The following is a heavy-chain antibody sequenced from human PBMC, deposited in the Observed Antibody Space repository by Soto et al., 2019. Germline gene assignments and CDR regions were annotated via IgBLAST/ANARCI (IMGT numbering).Heavy chain of an antibody. J-gene: IGHJ4*02. CDR2: ISSSSSYI. V-gene: IGHV3-21*01. Sequence: GGSLRLSCAASGFTFSSYSMNWVRQAPGKGLEWVSSISSSSSYIYFADSVKGRFTISRDNAKNSLYLQMNSLRAEDTAVYYCATDIVVVPAAQTEYDYWGQGTLVTVSS. CDR3: ATDIVVVPAAQTEYDY. CDR1: GFTFSSYS. D-gene: IGHD2-2*01.